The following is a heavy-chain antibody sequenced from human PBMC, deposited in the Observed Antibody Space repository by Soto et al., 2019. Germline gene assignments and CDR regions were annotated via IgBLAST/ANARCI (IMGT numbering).Heavy chain of an antibody. V-gene: IGHV4-4*02. CDR1: GASITGSDW. D-gene: IGHD3-22*01. J-gene: IGHJ4*02. CDR2: IYHSGTT. CDR3: VRMSVVGCFDY. Sequence: QVHLQESGPGLVKPSGTLSLTCTVSGASITGSDWWSWVRQTPEKGLEWIGEIYHSGTTNYHPSLKSRVTISQDKSKNQFSLNLTSVTAADTAVYSCVRMSVVGCFDYWGRGSLVTVSS.